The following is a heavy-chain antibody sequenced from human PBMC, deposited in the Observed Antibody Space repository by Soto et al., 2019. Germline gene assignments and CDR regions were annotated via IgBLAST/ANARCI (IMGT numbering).Heavy chain of an antibody. V-gene: IGHV1-69*12. CDR2: IIPTFGTA. J-gene: IGHJ6*02. D-gene: IGHD2-21*01. CDR3: AGPSCGAACYYYGMDV. Sequence: QVQLVQSGAEVKKPGSSVKVSCKASGGTFSSYTISWVRQAPGQGLEWMGGIIPTFGTADYAQKFQGRVTITADESTSTGYMELSSLRSEDTALYYCAGPSCGAACYYYGMDVWGQGTAVTVSS. CDR1: GGTFSSYT.